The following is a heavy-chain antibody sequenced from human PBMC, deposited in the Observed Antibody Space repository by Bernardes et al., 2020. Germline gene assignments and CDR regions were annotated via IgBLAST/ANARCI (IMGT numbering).Heavy chain of an antibody. CDR2: ISAYNGTT. D-gene: IGHD3-9*01. Sequence: ASVKVYCKASGYTFTSYGISWVRQAPGQGLEWMGWISAYNGTTNYAQKLQGRVTMTTDTSTSTAYMELRSLRSDDTAVYYCARDFSDKYHVRYFDWLSEKYYYYYGMDVWGQGTTVTGSS. J-gene: IGHJ6*02. CDR3: ARDFSDKYHVRYFDWLSEKYYYYYGMDV. V-gene: IGHV1-18*01. CDR1: GYTFTSYG.